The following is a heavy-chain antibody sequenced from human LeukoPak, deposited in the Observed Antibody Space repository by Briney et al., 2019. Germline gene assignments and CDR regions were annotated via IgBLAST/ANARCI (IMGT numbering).Heavy chain of an antibody. Sequence: SETLSLTCAVYGGSSSGYYWSWIRQPPGKGLEWIGEINHSGSTNYNPSPKSRVTISVDTSKNQFSLKLSSVTAADTAVYYCAGGLSGTGFQYYFDYWGQGTLVTVSS. J-gene: IGHJ4*02. CDR3: AGGLSGTGFQYYFDY. CDR2: INHSGST. V-gene: IGHV4-34*01. D-gene: IGHD6-13*01. CDR1: GGSSSGYY.